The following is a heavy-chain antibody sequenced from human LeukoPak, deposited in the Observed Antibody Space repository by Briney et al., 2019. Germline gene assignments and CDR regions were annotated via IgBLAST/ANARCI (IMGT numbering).Heavy chain of an antibody. Sequence: PGRSLRLSCAASGFPLSSYSINWVRQAPGKGLEWVSYIASSGSAIYYVDSVKGRFTVSRDNAKNSLFLKMNSPRAEDTAFYYCVRFKRSYFDSWGQGALVTVSS. CDR2: IASSGSAI. V-gene: IGHV3-48*01. CDR1: GFPLSSYS. J-gene: IGHJ4*02. CDR3: VRFKRSYFDS.